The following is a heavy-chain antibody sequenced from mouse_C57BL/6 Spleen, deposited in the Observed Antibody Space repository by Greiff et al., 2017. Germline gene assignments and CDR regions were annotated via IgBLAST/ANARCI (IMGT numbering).Heavy chain of an antibody. D-gene: IGHD1-1*02. CDR3: AEMWYDYYAMDY. J-gene: IGHJ4*01. CDR1: GFNIKNTY. V-gene: IGHV14-3*01. Sequence: VQLKQSVAELVRPGASVKLSCTASGFNIKNTYMHWVKQRPEQGLEWIGRIDPANGNTTYAPKFPGKATITADTCSNTAYLQRSSLTSEDTAIYYCAEMWYDYYAMDYWGQGTSVTVSS. CDR2: IDPANGNT.